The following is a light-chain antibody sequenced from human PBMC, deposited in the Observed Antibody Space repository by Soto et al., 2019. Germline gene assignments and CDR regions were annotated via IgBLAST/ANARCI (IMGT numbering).Light chain of an antibody. CDR1: QTISIW. CDR2: KAS. CDR3: QHYNSYAEA. Sequence: DIQMTQSPSTLSGSVGDRVTITCRASQTISIWLAWYQQKPGKAPKLLIYKASTLKSGVPPRFSGSGSGTEITLTISSLQPDDFATYYCQHYNSYAEAFGGGTKVELK. J-gene: IGKJ4*02. V-gene: IGKV1-5*03.